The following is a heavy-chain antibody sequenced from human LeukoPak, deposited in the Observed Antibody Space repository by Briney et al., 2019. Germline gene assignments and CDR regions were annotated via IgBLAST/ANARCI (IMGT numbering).Heavy chain of an antibody. CDR3: ARAVSGWYSPDAGWFDP. CDR2: ISSSSSTI. J-gene: IGHJ5*02. Sequence: PGGSLRLSCAASGFTFSSYSMNWVRQAPGKGLEWVSYISSSSSTIYYADSVKGRFTISRDNAKNTLYLQMNSLRAEDTAVYYCARAVSGWYSPDAGWFDPWGQGTLVTVSS. CDR1: GFTFSSYS. V-gene: IGHV3-48*04. D-gene: IGHD6-19*01.